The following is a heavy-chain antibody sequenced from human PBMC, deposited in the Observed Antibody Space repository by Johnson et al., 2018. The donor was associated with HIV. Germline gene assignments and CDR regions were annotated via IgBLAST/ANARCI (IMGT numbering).Heavy chain of an antibody. J-gene: IGHJ3*02. V-gene: IGHV3-30*04. CDR3: ASPYEWGTGAFDI. Sequence: VLLLESGGGLVQPGGSLRLSCAASGFTFSSYAMHWVRQAPGKGLEWVAVISYDGSNKYYADSVKGRFTISRDNSKNTLYLQMNSLRAEDTAVYYCASPYEWGTGAFDIWGQGTMVTVSS. D-gene: IGHD7-27*01. CDR2: ISYDGSNK. CDR1: GFTFSSYA.